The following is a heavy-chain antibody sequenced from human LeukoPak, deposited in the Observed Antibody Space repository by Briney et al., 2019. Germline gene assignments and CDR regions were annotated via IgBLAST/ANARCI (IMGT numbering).Heavy chain of an antibody. CDR1: GGTFSSYA. V-gene: IGHV1-69*05. D-gene: IGHD3-10*01. CDR3: ARDSRVRGVTFDY. J-gene: IGHJ4*02. Sequence: ASVKVSCKASGGTFSSYAISWVRQAPGQGLEWMGRIIPIFGTANYAQRFQGRVTITTDESTSTAYMEMSSLRSEDTAVYYCARDSRVRGVTFDYWGQGTLVTVSS. CDR2: IIPIFGTA.